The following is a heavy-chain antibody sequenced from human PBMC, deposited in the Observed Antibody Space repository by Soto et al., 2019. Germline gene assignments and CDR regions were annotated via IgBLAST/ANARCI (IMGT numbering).Heavy chain of an antibody. CDR2: VHASGST. CDR1: VESINNGAYF. Sequence: QVQLQESGPGLVKPSQTLSLTCSVSVESINNGAYFWSWIRQHPGKGLEWIGYVHASGSTYYNPSLRGRVDMTIDTSKKQFYLNLKSVTAADTAVFFCARGFVEAGMAFDYWGPGALVTVSS. V-gene: IGHV4-31*03. D-gene: IGHD3-3*01. J-gene: IGHJ4*02. CDR3: ARGFVEAGMAFDY.